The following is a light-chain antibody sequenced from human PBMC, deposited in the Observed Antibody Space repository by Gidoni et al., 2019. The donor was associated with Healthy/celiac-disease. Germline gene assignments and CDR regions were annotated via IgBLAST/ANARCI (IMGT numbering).Light chain of an antibody. CDR2: AAS. J-gene: IGKJ4*01. CDR3: QQSYSTPLT. V-gene: IGKV1-39*01. Sequence: EIQMTQSPSSLSASVGDRVTITCRASQSISSYFNWYQQKPGKAPKLLIYAASSLQSGVPSRFSGSLSGTDFTLTISRLQPEYFATYYCQQSYSTPLTFGGGTKVEIK. CDR1: QSISSY.